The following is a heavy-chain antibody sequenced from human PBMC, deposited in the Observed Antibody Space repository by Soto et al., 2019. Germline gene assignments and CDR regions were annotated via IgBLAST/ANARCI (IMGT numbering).Heavy chain of an antibody. D-gene: IGHD4-17*01. CDR1: GYTFTSHY. V-gene: IGHV1-8*01. CDR3: ARWDYGVYARFDY. J-gene: IGHJ4*02. Sequence: ASVKVSCKASGYTFTSHYINWVRQATGQGLEWMGWMNPNSGNTGYAQKFQGRVTMTRNTSISTAYMELSSLRSEDTAVYYCARWDYGVYARFDYWGQGTLVTVSS. CDR2: MNPNSGNT.